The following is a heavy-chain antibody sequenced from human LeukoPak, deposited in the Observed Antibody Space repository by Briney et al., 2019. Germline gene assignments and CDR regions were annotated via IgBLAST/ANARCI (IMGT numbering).Heavy chain of an antibody. V-gene: IGHV3-7*01. CDR2: IKQDGSKK. CDR1: GFSCGSYW. Sequence: GRPLLISGASAGFSCGSYWMSWGRQAPGKGRGWVASIKQDGSKKYYVDSVKGRFTISRDDANLSLYLPMNRLRAEDTAVYYCAALGITMIGGVWGKGTTLTISS. D-gene: IGHD3-10*02. J-gene: IGHJ6*04. CDR3: AALGITMIGGV.